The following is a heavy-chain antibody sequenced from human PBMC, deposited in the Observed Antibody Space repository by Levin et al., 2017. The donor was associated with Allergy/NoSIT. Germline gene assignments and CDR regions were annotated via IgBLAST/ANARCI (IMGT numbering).Heavy chain of an antibody. D-gene: IGHD6-19*01. J-gene: IGHJ4*02. V-gene: IGHV3-53*01. CDR1: GFTISSNY. Sequence: PGGSLRLSCAASGFTISSNYMSWVRQAPGKGLEWVSVIYSGGSTYYADSVKGRFTISRDNSKNTLYLQMNSLRAEDTAVYYCARDGVAGTTYFDYWGQGTLVTVSS. CDR2: IYSGGST. CDR3: ARDGVAGTTYFDY.